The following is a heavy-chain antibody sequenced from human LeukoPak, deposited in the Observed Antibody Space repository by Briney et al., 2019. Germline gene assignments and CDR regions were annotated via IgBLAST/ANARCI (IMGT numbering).Heavy chain of an antibody. Sequence: ASVKVSCKASGYTFTSYDINWVRQATGQGLEWMGWMNPNSGNTGYAQKFQGRVTITRNTSISTAYMELSSLRSEDTAVYYRARRYSSRERWFDPWGQGTLVTVSS. CDR2: MNPNSGNT. CDR1: GYTFTSYD. V-gene: IGHV1-8*03. J-gene: IGHJ5*02. D-gene: IGHD6-13*01. CDR3: ARRYSSRERWFDP.